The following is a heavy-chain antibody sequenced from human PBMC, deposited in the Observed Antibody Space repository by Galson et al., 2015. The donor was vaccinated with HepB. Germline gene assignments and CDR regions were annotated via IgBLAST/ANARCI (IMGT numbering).Heavy chain of an antibody. J-gene: IGHJ6*03. CDR1: GFTFSSYG. D-gene: IGHD3-3*01. V-gene: IGHV3-30*18. CDR2: ISYDGSNK. CDR3: AKAVEYSPYDFWSGYLYYYYYYMDV. Sequence: LRLSCAASGFTFSSYGMHWVRQAPGKGLEWVAVISYDGSNKYYADSVKGRFTISRDNSKNTLYLQMNSLRAEDTAVYYCAKAVEYSPYDFWSGYLYYYYYYMDVWGKGTTVTVSS.